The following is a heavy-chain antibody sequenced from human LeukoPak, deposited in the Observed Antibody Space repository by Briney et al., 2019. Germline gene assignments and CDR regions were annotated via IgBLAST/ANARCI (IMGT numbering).Heavy chain of an antibody. CDR3: AVDLLDTSMGTDY. D-gene: IGHD3-9*01. CDR1: GYTFTGYY. V-gene: IGHV1-2*06. CDR2: INPNSGGT. J-gene: IGHJ4*02. Sequence: ASVKVSCKASGYTFTGYYMHLVRQAPGQGLEWMGRINPNSGGTNYAQKFQGRVTMTRDTPISTAYMELSRLKSDDTAVYYCAVDLLDTSMGTDYWGQGTLVTVSS.